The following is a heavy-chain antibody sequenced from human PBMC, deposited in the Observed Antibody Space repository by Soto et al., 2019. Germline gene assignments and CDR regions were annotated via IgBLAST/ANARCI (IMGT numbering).Heavy chain of an antibody. J-gene: IGHJ3*02. D-gene: IGHD6-13*01. CDR3: ARDLKGIAAAGTRAFDI. CDR1: GYTFTRYN. Sequence: ASVKVSCKTPGYTFTRYNIHWVRQAPGQRLEWMGWINAGNGNTKYSQKFQGRVTITRDTSASTAYMELSSLRSEDTAVYYCARDLKGIAAAGTRAFDIWGQGTMVTVSS. CDR2: INAGNGNT. V-gene: IGHV1-3*01.